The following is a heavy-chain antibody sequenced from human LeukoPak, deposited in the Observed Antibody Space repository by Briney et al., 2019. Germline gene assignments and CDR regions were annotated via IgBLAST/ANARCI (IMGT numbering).Heavy chain of an antibody. Sequence: GRSLRLSCAASGFTFSTYGMHWVRQAPGKGLEWVAVIWYDGGYRNYADSVKGRFTISRDNSKNTVYLQMDSLRAEDTAVYYCARDYDHYFDYWGQGTLVTVSS. J-gene: IGHJ4*02. CDR2: IWYDGGYR. V-gene: IGHV3-33*01. CDR3: ARDYDHYFDY. CDR1: GFTFSTYG. D-gene: IGHD5-12*01.